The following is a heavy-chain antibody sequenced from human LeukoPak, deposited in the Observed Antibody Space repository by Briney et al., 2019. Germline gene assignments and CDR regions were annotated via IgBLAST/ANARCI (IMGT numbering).Heavy chain of an antibody. CDR1: GGSFSGYY. J-gene: IGHJ6*02. D-gene: IGHD3-22*01. CDR3: ARDRDDSSGYFNYYYYYGMDV. Sequence: KPSETLSLTCAVYGGSFSGYYWSWIRHPPGKGLEWIGEINHSGSTNYNPSLKSRVTISVDTSKNQFSLKLSSVTAADTAVYYCARDRDDSSGYFNYYYYYGMDVWGQGTTVTVSS. V-gene: IGHV4-34*01. CDR2: INHSGST.